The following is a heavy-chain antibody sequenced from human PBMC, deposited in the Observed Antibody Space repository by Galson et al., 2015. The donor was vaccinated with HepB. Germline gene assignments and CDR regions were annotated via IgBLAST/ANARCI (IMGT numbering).Heavy chain of an antibody. Sequence: SLRLSCAASGFTVSSNYMSWVRQAPGKGLEWVSVIYSGGSTYYADSVKGRFTISRDNSKNTLYLQMNSLRAEDTAVYYCAREEWLVGGYFDYWGQGTLVTVSS. J-gene: IGHJ4*02. D-gene: IGHD6-19*01. CDR1: GFTVSSNY. V-gene: IGHV3-53*01. CDR3: AREEWLVGGYFDY. CDR2: IYSGGST.